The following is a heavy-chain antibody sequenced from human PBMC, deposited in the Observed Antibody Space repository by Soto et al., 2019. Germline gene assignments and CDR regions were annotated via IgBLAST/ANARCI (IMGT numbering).Heavy chain of an antibody. D-gene: IGHD2-2*01. CDR3: AASCVGCSSTSCDYGMDV. V-gene: IGHV4-4*02. J-gene: IGHJ6*02. CDR1: GGSISSSNW. CDR2: IYHSGST. Sequence: PSETLSLTCAVSGGSISSSNWWSWVRQPPGKGLEWIGEIYHSGSTNYNPSLKSRVTISVDTSKNQFSLKLSSVTAADTAVYYCAASCVGCSSTSCDYGMDVWGQGTTVTVSS.